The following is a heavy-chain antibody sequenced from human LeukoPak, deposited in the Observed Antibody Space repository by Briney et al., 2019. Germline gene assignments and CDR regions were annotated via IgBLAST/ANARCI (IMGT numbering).Heavy chain of an antibody. CDR1: GYTFTGYY. D-gene: IGHD2-15*01. J-gene: IGHJ6*02. V-gene: IGHV1-2*02. CDR2: INPNSGAT. Sequence: ASVKVSCKASGYTFTGYYMHWVRQAPGQGLEWMGCINPNSGATNYAQKFQGRVTMTRDTSISTAYMELSRLTSDDTGVYYCARGVAQYYYYYGMDVGGQGPTVTVSS. CDR3: ARGVAQYYYYYGMDV.